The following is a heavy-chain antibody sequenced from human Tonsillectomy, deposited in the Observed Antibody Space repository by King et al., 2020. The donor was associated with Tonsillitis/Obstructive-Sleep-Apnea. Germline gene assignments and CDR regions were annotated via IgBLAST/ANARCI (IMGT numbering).Heavy chain of an antibody. CDR1: GGSFSGYY. V-gene: IGHV4-34*01. D-gene: IGHD2-8*02. J-gene: IGHJ5*02. CDR2: INHSGST. CDR3: ARGPYTGGSYNWFDP. Sequence: VQLQQWGAGLLKPSETLSLTCAVYGGSFSGYYWSWIRQPPGKGLEWIGEINHSGSTNYNPSLKSRVTISVDTSKNQFSLKLSSVTAADTAVYYCARGPYTGGSYNWFDPWGQGTLVTVSS.